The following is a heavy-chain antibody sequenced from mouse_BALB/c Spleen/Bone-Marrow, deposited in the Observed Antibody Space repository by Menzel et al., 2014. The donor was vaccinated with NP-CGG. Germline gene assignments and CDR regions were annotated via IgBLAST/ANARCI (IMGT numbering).Heavy chain of an antibody. CDR2: IYPGDGDT. V-gene: IGHV1-80*01. D-gene: IGHD1-1*02. Sequence: VQLQQSGADLVRPGSSVKTSCKTSGFSFSMYWMNWVKQGPGQGLGWIGQIYPGDGDTEYNGRFKGKATLTADKSSSTAYMQLSSLTSEDSAVYFCARSGWEGFADWGQGTTLTVSS. CDR3: ARSGWEGFAD. CDR1: GFSFSMYW. J-gene: IGHJ2*01.